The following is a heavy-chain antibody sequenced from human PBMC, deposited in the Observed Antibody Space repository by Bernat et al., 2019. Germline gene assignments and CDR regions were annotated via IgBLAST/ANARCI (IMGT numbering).Heavy chain of an antibody. CDR1: GFTFSSYS. V-gene: IGHV3-21*01. CDR3: ARTFYYYYYGMDV. CDR2: ISSSSSYI. Sequence: EVQLVESGGGLVKPGGSLRLSCAASGFTFSSYSMNWVRQAPGKGLEWVSSISSSSSYIYYAASVKGRFTISRDNAKNSLYLQMNSLRAEDTAVYYCARTFYYYYYGMDVWGQGTTVTVSS. J-gene: IGHJ6*02.